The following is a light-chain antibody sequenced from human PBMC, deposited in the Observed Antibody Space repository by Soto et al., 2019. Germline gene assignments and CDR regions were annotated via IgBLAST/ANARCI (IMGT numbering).Light chain of an antibody. CDR1: QSIGNY. CDR2: SAS. V-gene: IGKV1-39*01. Sequence: DIQMTQSPSSLSASIGDRVTLTCRSSQSIGNYLNWYQQKPGKAPSLLIHSASTLQSGVPSGFSGSGCGTEFTFTISGLQPDDVATYYCQASYTTPRTFGQGTRLE. CDR3: QASYTTPRT. J-gene: IGKJ5*01.